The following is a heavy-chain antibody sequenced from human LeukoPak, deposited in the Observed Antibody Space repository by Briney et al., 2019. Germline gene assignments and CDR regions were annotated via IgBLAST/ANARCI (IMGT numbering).Heavy chain of an antibody. CDR3: ARTTAMVTIFDY. CDR1: GYSFTGYY. D-gene: IGHD5-18*01. V-gene: IGHV1-3*01. J-gene: IGHJ4*02. Sequence: GASVKVSCKASGYSFTGYYIHWVRQAPGQGPEWMGRINPNPGNTKYSQKFQGRVIITRDTSASTAYMELSSLRSEDTAVYYCARTTAMVTIFDYWGQGTLVTVSS. CDR2: INPNPGNT.